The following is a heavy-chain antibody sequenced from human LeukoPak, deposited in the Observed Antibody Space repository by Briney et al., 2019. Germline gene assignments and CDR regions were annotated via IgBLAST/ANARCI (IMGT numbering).Heavy chain of an antibody. CDR1: GYVFTSYG. CDR2: ISPYNGNT. J-gene: IGHJ6*02. Sequence: ASVKVSCKASGYVFTSYGITWVRQARGQGLEWVGWISPYNGNTNYALKLQGRVTLTIDTYTSTAYMELRSLRSEDTAVYYCARDELELDYYYGMDVWGQGTTVTVSS. D-gene: IGHD1-7*01. CDR3: ARDELELDYYYGMDV. V-gene: IGHV1-18*01.